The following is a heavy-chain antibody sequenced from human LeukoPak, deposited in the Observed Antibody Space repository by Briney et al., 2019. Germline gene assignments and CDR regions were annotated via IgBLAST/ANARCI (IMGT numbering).Heavy chain of an antibody. V-gene: IGHV4-59*12. D-gene: IGHD6-13*01. CDR1: GGSISSYY. CDR2: VYYSGSI. Sequence: SETLSLTCAVSGGSISSYYWSWIRQPPGKGLEWIGYVYYSGSIYYNPSLKSRVTMSVDTSKNQFSLKLSSVTAADTAVYYCARDDIAAAGTPFDYWGQGTLVTVSS. J-gene: IGHJ4*02. CDR3: ARDDIAAAGTPFDY.